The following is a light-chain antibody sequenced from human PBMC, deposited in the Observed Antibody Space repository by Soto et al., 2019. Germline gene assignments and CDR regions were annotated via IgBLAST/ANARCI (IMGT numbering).Light chain of an antibody. Sequence: EIVLTQSPATLSLSPGERATLSCRASQSVSAYVAWYQQKPGQAPRLLIYDTSNRATGVPARFRGSGSGTDFSLTISSLEPEDFAVYYCQQRTNWPPVTFGQGTRLEI. V-gene: IGKV3-11*01. J-gene: IGKJ5*01. CDR3: QQRTNWPPVT. CDR2: DTS. CDR1: QSVSAY.